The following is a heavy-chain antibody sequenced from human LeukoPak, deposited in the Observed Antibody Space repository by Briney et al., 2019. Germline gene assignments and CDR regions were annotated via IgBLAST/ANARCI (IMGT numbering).Heavy chain of an antibody. CDR2: ISGSASST. V-gene: IGHV3-23*01. Sequence: GGSLRLSCAASGFTFSNYAMSWVRQAPGKGLEWVSAISGSASSTYHADSVKGRFTISRDNSKNTLYLQMNSLRADDTAVYYCTRWRTSGSYMSPPEENWFDPWGQGTLVTVSS. J-gene: IGHJ5*02. CDR1: GFTFSNYA. CDR3: TRWRTSGSYMSPPEENWFDP. D-gene: IGHD3-10*01.